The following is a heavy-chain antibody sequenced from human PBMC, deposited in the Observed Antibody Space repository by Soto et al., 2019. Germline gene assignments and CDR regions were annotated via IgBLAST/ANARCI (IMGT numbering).Heavy chain of an antibody. J-gene: IGHJ6*02. V-gene: IGHV4-39*01. CDR1: SGNSVNRTCT. CDR2: IYYSGST. D-gene: IGHD2-2*01. CDR3: ARLHGYCISSSCHGHYAMDV. Sequence: PSLPICLSSTVSSGNSVNRTCTRIMIQKPPGKGLEWIGSIYYSGSTYYNPSLNSRVTVSVDTSKNQFSLKVTSVTAADTAVYYCARLHGYCISSSCHGHYAMDVWGQGTTVTVSS.